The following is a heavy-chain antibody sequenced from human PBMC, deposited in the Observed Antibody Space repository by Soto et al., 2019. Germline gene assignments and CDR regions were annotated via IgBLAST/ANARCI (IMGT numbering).Heavy chain of an antibody. Sequence: QPGGSLRLSWAASGFTFSSYAMHWVRQAPGKGLEWVAVISYDGSNKYYADSVKGRFTISRDNSKNTLYLQMNSLRAEDTAVYYCARADAFDIWGQGTMVTVSS. CDR3: ARADAFDI. J-gene: IGHJ3*02. V-gene: IGHV3-30-3*01. CDR1: GFTFSSYA. CDR2: ISYDGSNK.